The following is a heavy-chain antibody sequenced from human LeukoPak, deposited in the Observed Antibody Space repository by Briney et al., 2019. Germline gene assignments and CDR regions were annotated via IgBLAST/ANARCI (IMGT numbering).Heavy chain of an antibody. J-gene: IGHJ3*02. CDR1: GFTLSSYW. V-gene: IGHV3-7*03. Sequence: PGGSLRLSCAASGFTLSSYWMSWVRQAPGKGLEWVANIKQDGSEKYYVDSVKGRFTISRDNAKNSLYLQMNRLRAEDTAVYYCARLCRYKDYVDIVAHHSRKLWLPPAFDIWGQGTMVTVSS. CDR3: ARLCRYKDYVDIVAHHSRKLWLPPAFDI. D-gene: IGHD5-12*01. CDR2: IKQDGSEK.